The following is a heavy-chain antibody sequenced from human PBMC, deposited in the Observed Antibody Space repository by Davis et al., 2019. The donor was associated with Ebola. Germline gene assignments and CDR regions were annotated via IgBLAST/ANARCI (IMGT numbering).Heavy chain of an antibody. Sequence: AASVKVSCKASGYTFTNYDVHWVRQGTGQGLEWIGWMNPNSANTGYAQKFQGRVTMTRNTSISTAYMELSSLRSEDTAVYYCARLYGDLYYYGMDVWGQGTTVTVSS. CDR3: ARLYGDLYYYGMDV. CDR2: MNPNSANT. V-gene: IGHV1-8*01. J-gene: IGHJ6*02. D-gene: IGHD4-17*01. CDR1: GYTFTNYD.